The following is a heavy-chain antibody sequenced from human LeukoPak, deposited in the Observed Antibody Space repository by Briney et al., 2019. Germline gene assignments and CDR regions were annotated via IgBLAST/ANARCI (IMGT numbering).Heavy chain of an antibody. CDR2: INPNRGGT. V-gene: IGHV1-2*02. CDR1: GYTFTGYY. D-gene: IGHD1-14*01. Sequence: WASVKVSCKASGYTFTGYYMHWVRQAPGRGLEWMGWINPNRGGTKYAQKFQGRVTMTRDTSISTAYMELSRLRSDDTAVYYCARGTEDYYYYYMDVWGKGTTVTVSS. CDR3: ARGTEDYYYYYMDV. J-gene: IGHJ6*03.